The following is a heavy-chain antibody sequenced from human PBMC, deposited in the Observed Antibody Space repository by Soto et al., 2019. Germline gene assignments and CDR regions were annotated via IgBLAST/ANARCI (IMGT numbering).Heavy chain of an antibody. CDR3: AADSNYYLDYYYYYMDV. D-gene: IGHD4-4*01. CDR1: GYTFTSYY. Sequence: ASVKVSCKASGYTFTSYYMHWVRQAPGQGLEWMGIINPSGGSTSYAQKFQGRVTMTRDTSTSTVYMELSSLRSEDTAVYYCAADSNYYLDYYYYYMDVWGKGTTVTVSS. J-gene: IGHJ6*03. CDR2: INPSGGST. V-gene: IGHV1-46*01.